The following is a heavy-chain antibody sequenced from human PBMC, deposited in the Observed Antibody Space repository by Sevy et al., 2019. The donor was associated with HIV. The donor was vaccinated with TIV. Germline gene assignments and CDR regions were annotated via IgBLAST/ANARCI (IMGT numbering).Heavy chain of an antibody. CDR2: IHSGGKI. D-gene: IGHD2-15*01. Sequence: SGCLRLSCAASGFSVSSNYMSWVRQAPGKGPEWVSVIHSGGKISYADSVQGRFTISRDNSKNTLYLQMNSLRAEDTAVYYCVREHIVLGEDNYYGIDVWGQGTTVTVSS. V-gene: IGHV3-53*01. CDR1: GFSVSSNY. J-gene: IGHJ6*02. CDR3: VREHIVLGEDNYYGIDV.